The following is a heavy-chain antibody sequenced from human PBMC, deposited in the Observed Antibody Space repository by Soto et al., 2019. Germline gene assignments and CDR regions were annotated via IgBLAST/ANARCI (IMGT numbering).Heavy chain of an antibody. V-gene: IGHV3-64*01. Sequence: GGSLRLSCAASGFTFSSYAMHWVRQAPGKGLEYVSAISSNGGSTYYANSVKGRFTISRDNSKNTLYLQMGSLRAEDMAVYYCAREYYDILTGDSGAIDIWGQGTMVTVSS. D-gene: IGHD3-9*01. J-gene: IGHJ3*02. CDR3: AREYYDILTGDSGAIDI. CDR1: GFTFSSYA. CDR2: ISSNGGST.